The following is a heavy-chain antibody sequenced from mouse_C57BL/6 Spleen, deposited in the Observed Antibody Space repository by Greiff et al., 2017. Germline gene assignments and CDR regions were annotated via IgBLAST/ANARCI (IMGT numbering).Heavy chain of an antibody. Sequence: QVQLQQPGTELVKPGASVKLSCKASGYTFTSYWMHWVKQRPGQGLEWIGNINPSNGGTNYNEKFKSKATLTVDKSSSTAYMQLSSLTSEDSAVYYCARRVGRYSDYVVTIVDTVVDGYAMDDWGQGTSVTVSS. D-gene: IGHD2-12*01. V-gene: IGHV1-53*01. CDR2: INPSNGGT. CDR3: ARRVGRYSDYVVTIVDTVVDGYAMDD. J-gene: IGHJ4*01. CDR1: GYTFTSYW.